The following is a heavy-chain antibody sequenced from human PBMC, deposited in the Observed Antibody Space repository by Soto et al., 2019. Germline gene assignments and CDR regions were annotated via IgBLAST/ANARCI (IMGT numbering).Heavy chain of an antibody. CDR2: VSGYNGNT. Sequence: QVQLVQSEPEVRKPGASVKVSCKASGYIFTNYDITWVRQAPGQGLEWMGWVSGYNGNTKYAQKFQDRVTMTTDTSPSTVYMELRSLRSDDTAVYYCARFGSAPYYYYGVDVWGQGTTVFVSS. D-gene: IGHD3-10*01. J-gene: IGHJ6*02. CDR1: GYIFTNYD. CDR3: ARFGSAPYYYYGVDV. V-gene: IGHV1-18*01.